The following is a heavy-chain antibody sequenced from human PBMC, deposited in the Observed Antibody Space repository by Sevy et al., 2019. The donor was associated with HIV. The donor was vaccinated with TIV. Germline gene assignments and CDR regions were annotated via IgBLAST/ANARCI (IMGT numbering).Heavy chain of an antibody. CDR1: GGSISSGGYY. J-gene: IGHJ6*02. CDR3: ARATEITGYSSSWYGSGLRSITSYYGMDV. D-gene: IGHD6-13*01. V-gene: IGHV4-31*03. CDR2: IYYSGST. Sequence: SETLSLTCTVSGGSISSGGYYWSWIRQHPGKGLEWIGYIYYSGSTYYNPSLKSRVTISVDTSMNQFSLKLSSGTAADTAVYYCARATEITGYSSSWYGSGLRSITSYYGMDVWGQGTTVTVSS.